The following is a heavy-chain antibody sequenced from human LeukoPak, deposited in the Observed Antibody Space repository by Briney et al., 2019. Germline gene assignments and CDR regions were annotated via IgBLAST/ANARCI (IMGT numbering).Heavy chain of an antibody. D-gene: IGHD4-17*01. J-gene: IGHJ4*02. V-gene: IGHV3-23*01. CDR1: GFTVSSNY. CDR2: ISGSGGST. Sequence: PGGSLRLSCAASGFTVSSNYMSWVRQAPGKGLEWVSAISGSGGSTYYADSVKGRFTISRDNSKNTLYLQMNSLRAEDTAVYYCAKEAYGDYEYYFDYWGQGTLVTVSS. CDR3: AKEAYGDYEYYFDY.